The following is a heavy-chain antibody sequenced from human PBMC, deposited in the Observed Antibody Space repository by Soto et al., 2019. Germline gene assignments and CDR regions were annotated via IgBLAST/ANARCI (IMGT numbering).Heavy chain of an antibody. D-gene: IGHD4-17*01. Sequence: QVQLVESGGGVVQPGRALRLSFAASGFSFSSYGMHWVRQAPGKGLEWVAVIWYDGSKKYYADSVKGRFTISRDNSKNTLYLQMNSLRAEDTAVYYCTRVGAPEHGDGGDYWGQGTLVTVSS. CDR3: TRVGAPEHGDGGDY. J-gene: IGHJ4*02. CDR2: IWYDGSKK. V-gene: IGHV3-33*01. CDR1: GFSFSSYG.